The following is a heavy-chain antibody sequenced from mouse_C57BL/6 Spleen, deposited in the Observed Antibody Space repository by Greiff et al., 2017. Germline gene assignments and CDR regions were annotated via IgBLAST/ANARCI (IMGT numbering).Heavy chain of an antibody. Sequence: VQLQQSGPELVKPGASVKISCKASGYAFSSSWMNWVKQRPGKGLEWIGRIYPGDGATNYNGKFKGKATLTADKSSSTAYMQLSSLTSEDSAVYYCARSVPTDYWGQGTTLTVSS. V-gene: IGHV1-82*01. CDR3: ARSVPTDY. J-gene: IGHJ2*01. D-gene: IGHD5-1*01. CDR2: IYPGDGAT. CDR1: GYAFSSSW.